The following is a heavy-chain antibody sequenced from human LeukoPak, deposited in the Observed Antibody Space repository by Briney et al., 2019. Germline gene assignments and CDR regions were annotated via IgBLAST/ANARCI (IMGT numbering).Heavy chain of an antibody. CDR2: INSDGSST. V-gene: IGHV3-74*03. CDR3: ARAGRAFDF. CDR1: GFTFSSYW. J-gene: IGHJ4*02. Sequence: PGGALRLSCAASGFTFSSYWMHWGRQAPGKGLVWVSRINSDGSSTTYADSVKGRFTISRDNAKNTLFLQMNSLRAEDTAVYYCARAGRAFDFWGQGTLVTVSS. D-gene: IGHD3-10*01.